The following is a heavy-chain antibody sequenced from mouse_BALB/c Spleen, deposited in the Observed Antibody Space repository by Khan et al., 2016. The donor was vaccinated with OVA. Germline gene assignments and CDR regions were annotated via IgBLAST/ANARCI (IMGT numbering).Heavy chain of an antibody. J-gene: IGHJ3*01. CDR3: SNGNYGWFAY. V-gene: IGHV5-9-3*01. D-gene: IGHD2-1*01. CDR2: ISSAATYT. Sequence: EVQLVESGGGLVEPGGSLKLSCAASGFTFSSFVMSWVRQTPEKRLEWVATISSAATYTYYPDSVTGRFTISRDNAKNTLYLQMNSPSSEDTAIYYCSNGNYGWFAYWGQGTLVTVSA. CDR1: GFTFSSFV.